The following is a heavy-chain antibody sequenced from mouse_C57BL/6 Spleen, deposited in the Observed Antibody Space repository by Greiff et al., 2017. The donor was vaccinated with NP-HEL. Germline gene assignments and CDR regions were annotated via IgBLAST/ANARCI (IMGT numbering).Heavy chain of an antibody. J-gene: IGHJ4*01. CDR2: ISSGSSTI. CDR1: GFTFSDYG. Sequence: EVQVVESGGGLVKPGGSLKLSCAASGFTFSDYGMHWVRQAPEKGLEWVAYISSGSSTIYYADTVKGRFTISRDNAKNTLYLQMISLRSEDTAMYYCERGDYGGSWGAMDYWGQGASVTVSS. CDR3: ERGDYGGSWGAMDY. V-gene: IGHV5-17*01. D-gene: IGHD1-1*01.